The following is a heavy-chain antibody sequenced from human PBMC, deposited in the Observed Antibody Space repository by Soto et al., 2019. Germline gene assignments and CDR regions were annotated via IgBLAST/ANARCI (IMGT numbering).Heavy chain of an antibody. CDR2: VSSSGNT. CDR1: VDSLGNYY. CDR3: ARTDYEILNGSYAMDV. D-gene: IGHD3-9*01. J-gene: IGHJ6*01. Sequence: SETLSVTCTVPVDSLGNYYWFWIRQPVGKGLEWIGRVSSSGNTNANPTLNSRATMSIDTSKNQFSLRLRSVTAADTAVYYCARTDYEILNGSYAMDVWGQGTTVTVSS. V-gene: IGHV4-4*07.